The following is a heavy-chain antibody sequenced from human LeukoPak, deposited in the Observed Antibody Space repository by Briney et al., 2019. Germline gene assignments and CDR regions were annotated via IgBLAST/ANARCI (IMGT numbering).Heavy chain of an antibody. CDR1: GYSISTSYY. CDR3: ARLGTMVRGVRIPFDY. Sequence: PSETLSLTCTVSGYSISTSYYWGWIRQPPGKGLEWIGEINHSGSTNYNPSLKSRVTISVDTSKNQFSLKLSSVTAADTAVYYCARLGTMVRGVRIPFDYWGQGTLVTVSS. J-gene: IGHJ4*02. CDR2: INHSGST. V-gene: IGHV4-38-2*02. D-gene: IGHD3-10*01.